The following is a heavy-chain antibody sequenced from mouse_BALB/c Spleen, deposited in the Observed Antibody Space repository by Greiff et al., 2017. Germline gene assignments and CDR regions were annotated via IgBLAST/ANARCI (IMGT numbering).Heavy chain of an antibody. CDR1: GYTFTDYY. Sequence: VQLQQSGAELARPGASVKLSCKASGYTFTDYYINWVKQRTGQGLEWIGEIYPGSGNTYYNEKFKGKATLTADKSSSTAYMQLSSLTSEDSAVYCCARDGYYDAMDYWGQGTSVTVSS. V-gene: IGHV1-77*01. CDR3: ARDGYYDAMDY. CDR2: IYPGSGNT. J-gene: IGHJ4*01. D-gene: IGHD2-3*01.